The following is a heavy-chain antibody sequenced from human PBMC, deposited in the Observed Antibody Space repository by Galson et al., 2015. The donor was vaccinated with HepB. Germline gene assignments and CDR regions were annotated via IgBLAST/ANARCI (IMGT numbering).Heavy chain of an antibody. CDR3: AKDRPARYSGSYYGLDY. Sequence: LRLSCAASGFTFSSYAMSWVRQAPGKGLEWVSAISGSGGSTYYADSVKGRFTISRDNSKNTLYLQMNSLRAEDTAVYYCAKDRPARYSGSYYGLDYWGQGTLVTVSS. CDR1: GFTFSSYA. J-gene: IGHJ4*02. CDR2: ISGSGGST. D-gene: IGHD1-26*01. V-gene: IGHV3-23*01.